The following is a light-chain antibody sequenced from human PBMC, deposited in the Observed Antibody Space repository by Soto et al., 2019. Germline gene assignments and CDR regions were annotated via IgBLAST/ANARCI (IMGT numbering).Light chain of an antibody. V-gene: IGLV1-40*01. CDR3: QSYDSSLSAFYV. CDR2: GNS. Sequence: QSVLTQPPSVSGAPGQRVTISCTGSSSNIGAGYDVHWYQQLPGTAPKLLIYGNSNRPSGVPDRFSGSKSGTSASLAITGLQAEDEAEYYCQSYDSSLSAFYVFGTGTKVTVL. CDR1: SSNIGAGYD. J-gene: IGLJ1*01.